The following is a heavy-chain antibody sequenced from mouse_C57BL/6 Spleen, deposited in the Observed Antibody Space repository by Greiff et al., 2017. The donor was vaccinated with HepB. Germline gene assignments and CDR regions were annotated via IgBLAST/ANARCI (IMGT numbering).Heavy chain of an antibody. CDR3: ARRGYDYPFAY. J-gene: IGHJ3*01. Sequence: QVQLQQPGAELVRPGSSVKLSCKASGYTFTSYWMHWVKQRPIQGLEWIGNIDPSDSETHSNQKFKDKATLTVDKSSSTAYMQLSSLTSEDSAVYYCARRGYDYPFAYWGQGTLVTVSA. CDR1: GYTFTSYW. D-gene: IGHD2-4*01. CDR2: IDPSDSET. V-gene: IGHV1-52*01.